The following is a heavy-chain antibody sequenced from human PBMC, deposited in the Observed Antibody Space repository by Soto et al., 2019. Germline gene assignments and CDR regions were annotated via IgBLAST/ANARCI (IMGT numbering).Heavy chain of an antibody. J-gene: IGHJ3*02. V-gene: IGHV3-21*01. CDR1: GFTFSSYS. Sequence: GGSLRLSCAASGFTFSSYSMNWVRQAPGKGLEWVSSISSSSSYIYYADSVKGRCTISRDNAKNSLYLQMNSLRAEDTAVYYCAIDGPNSGSYWGDAFDIWGQGTMVTVSS. D-gene: IGHD1-26*01. CDR2: ISSSSSYI. CDR3: AIDGPNSGSYWGDAFDI.